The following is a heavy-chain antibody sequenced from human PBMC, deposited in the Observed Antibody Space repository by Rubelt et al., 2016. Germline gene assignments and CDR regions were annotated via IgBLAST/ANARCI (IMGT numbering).Heavy chain of an antibody. Sequence: EVQLVQSGAEVKKPGESLKISCKGSGYSFTSYWIGWVRQMPGKGLEWMGIIFPGDSDTRYSPSFQGQVTMSADESISTAYRQWGSLEASDTAMYYCARIVGAFYYFDYWGQGTLVTVSS. V-gene: IGHV5-51*01. CDR1: GYSFTSYW. D-gene: IGHD1-26*01. CDR2: IFPGDSDT. CDR3: ARIVGAFYYFDY. J-gene: IGHJ4*02.